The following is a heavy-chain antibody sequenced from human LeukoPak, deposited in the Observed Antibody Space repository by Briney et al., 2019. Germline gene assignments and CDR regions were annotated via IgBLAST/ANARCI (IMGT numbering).Heavy chain of an antibody. Sequence: GGSLRLSCAASGFTFSSYSMNWVRQAPGKGLEWVANINQDGNKNNYVDSVKGRFTISRDNAKNSLFLQMNNLRAEDTAVYYCARDRAMDDYWGQGTLVTVSS. CDR3: ARDRAMDDY. D-gene: IGHD5-18*01. J-gene: IGHJ4*02. CDR2: INQDGNKN. V-gene: IGHV3-7*01. CDR1: GFTFSSYS.